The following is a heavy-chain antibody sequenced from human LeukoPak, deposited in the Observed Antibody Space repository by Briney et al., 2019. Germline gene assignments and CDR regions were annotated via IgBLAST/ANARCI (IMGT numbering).Heavy chain of an antibody. CDR1: GGSISSSSYY. J-gene: IGHJ6*03. Sequence: PSETLSLTCTVSGGSISSSSYYWGWIRQPPGKGLEWIGSIYYSGSTYYNPSLKSRVTISVDTSKNQFSLKLSSVTAADTAVYYCARVSYHFYYYYYMDVWGKGTTVTISS. D-gene: IGHD3-16*02. V-gene: IGHV4-39*07. CDR3: ARVSYHFYYYYYMDV. CDR2: IYYSGST.